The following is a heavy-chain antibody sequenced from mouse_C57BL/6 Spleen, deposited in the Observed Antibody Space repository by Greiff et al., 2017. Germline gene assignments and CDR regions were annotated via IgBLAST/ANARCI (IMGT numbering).Heavy chain of an antibody. J-gene: IGHJ4*01. Sequence: QVQLKESGPGLVAPSQSLSITCTVSGFSLTSYAISWVRQPHGKGLEWLGVLWTGGGTNYTSALKSRLSISKDNSKSQVFLKMNSLQTDDTARYYCARNKEGYGSRNYYAMDDGGQGTSVTVSS. V-gene: IGHV2-9-1*01. CDR3: ARNKEGYGSRNYYAMDD. D-gene: IGHD1-1*01. CDR2: LWTGGGT. CDR1: GFSLTSYA.